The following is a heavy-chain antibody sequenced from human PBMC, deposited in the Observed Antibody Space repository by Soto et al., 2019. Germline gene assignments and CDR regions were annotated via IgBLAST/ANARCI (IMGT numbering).Heavy chain of an antibody. V-gene: IGHV5-51*01. CDR3: ASAPAAGPGSYYYGMDV. Sequence: PGESLKISCKGSGYSFTSYWIGWVRQMPGKGLEWMGIIYPGDSDTRYSPSFQGQVTISADKSISTAYLRWSSLKASDTAMYYCASAPAAGPGSYYYGMDVWGQGTTVTVSS. J-gene: IGHJ6*02. CDR2: IYPGDSDT. D-gene: IGHD6-13*01. CDR1: GYSFTSYW.